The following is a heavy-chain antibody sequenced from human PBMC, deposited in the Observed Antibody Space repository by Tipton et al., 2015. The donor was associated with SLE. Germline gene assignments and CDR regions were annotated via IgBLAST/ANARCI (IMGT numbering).Heavy chain of an antibody. Sequence: TLSLTCTVSGASINTNYWTWIRQPPGKGLEWIGYLYTSGTTKYNPSLKSRVTMSVDTPKNQFSLKLSSVTAADTAVYYCARHRAIGVVGTAFSYYYGLDVWGQGTTVTVSS. CDR1: GASINTNY. J-gene: IGHJ6*02. D-gene: IGHD6-19*01. CDR3: ARHRAIGVVGTAFSYYYGLDV. V-gene: IGHV4-59*08. CDR2: LYTSGTT.